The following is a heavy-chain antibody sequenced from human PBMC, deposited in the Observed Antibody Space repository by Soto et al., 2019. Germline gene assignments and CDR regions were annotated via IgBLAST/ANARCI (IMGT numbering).Heavy chain of an antibody. Sequence: QVQLVQSGAEVKKPWSSVKVSCKASGGTFSSYAISWVRQAPGQGLEWMGGIIPIFGTANYAQKFQGRVTITADESTSTAYMELSSLRSEDTAVYYCARGSYYDSSGYYPYYYYYGMDVWGQGTTVTVSS. CDR2: IIPIFGTA. CDR1: GGTFSSYA. J-gene: IGHJ6*02. V-gene: IGHV1-69*01. D-gene: IGHD3-22*01. CDR3: ARGSYYDSSGYYPYYYYYGMDV.